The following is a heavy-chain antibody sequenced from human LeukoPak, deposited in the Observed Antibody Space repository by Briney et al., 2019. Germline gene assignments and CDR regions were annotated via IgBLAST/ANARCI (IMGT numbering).Heavy chain of an antibody. CDR1: GFIFGGYA. D-gene: IGHD3-3*01. CDR2: ITYDGGKT. V-gene: IGHV3-30-3*01. J-gene: IGHJ4*02. CDR3: ARGFNDFWSGSQLEY. Sequence: GGSLRLSCAASGFIFGGYAMHWVRQAPGKGLQWLAVITYDGGKTYYADSVEGRFTISRDNSKSTVYLEINSLRSEDTAIYYCARGFNDFWSGSQLEYWGQGTLVTVSS.